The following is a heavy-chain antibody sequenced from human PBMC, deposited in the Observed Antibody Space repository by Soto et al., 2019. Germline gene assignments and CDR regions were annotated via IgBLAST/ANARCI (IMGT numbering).Heavy chain of an antibody. Sequence: LRLSCAAFGLTFSSYDMQWVRQATTGALVWISASGTSRDPYYPGSVKCRLTISRENAKSSLYLRLIILTAGTTVVYYCARAVKGRRRGGMDVWGQGTTVTVSS. D-gene: IGHD4-17*01. V-gene: IGHV3-13*05. CDR3: ARAVKGRRRGGMDV. CDR1: GLTFSSYD. CDR2: SGTSRDP. J-gene: IGHJ6*02.